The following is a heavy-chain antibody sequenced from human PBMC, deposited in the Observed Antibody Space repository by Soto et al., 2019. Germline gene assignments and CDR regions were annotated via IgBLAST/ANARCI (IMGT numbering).Heavy chain of an antibody. CDR1: GFTFSSYG. CDR3: AKDAFTDFWSGYYPDFDY. D-gene: IGHD3-3*01. V-gene: IGHV3-30*18. Sequence: PGGSLRLSCAASGFTFSSYGMHWVRQAPGKGLEWVAVISYDGSNKYYADSVKGRFTISRDNSKNTLYLQMNSLRAEDTAVYYCAKDAFTDFWSGYYPDFDYWGQGTLVTVSS. CDR2: ISYDGSNK. J-gene: IGHJ4*02.